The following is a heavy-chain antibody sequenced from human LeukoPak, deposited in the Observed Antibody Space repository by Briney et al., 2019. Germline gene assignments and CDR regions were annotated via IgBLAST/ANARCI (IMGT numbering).Heavy chain of an antibody. CDR2: ISGSGGST. V-gene: IGHV3-23*01. CDR3: ASHSGSYYFYFDY. CDR1: GFTFSSYA. Sequence: PGGSLRLSCAASGFTFSSYAMSWVRHAPGKGLEWVSAISGSGGSTYYADSVKGRFTISRDNSKNTLYLQMNSLRAEDTAVYYCASHSGSYYFYFDYWGQGTLVTVSS. J-gene: IGHJ4*02. D-gene: IGHD1-26*01.